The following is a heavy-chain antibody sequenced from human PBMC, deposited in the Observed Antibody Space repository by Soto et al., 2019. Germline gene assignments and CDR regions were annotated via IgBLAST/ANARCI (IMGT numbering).Heavy chain of an antibody. CDR1: GGSITSYY. J-gene: IGHJ4*01. Sequence: SETLSLTCTVSGGSITSYYCSWIRQPPGKGLEWIGYIYHSGSTKYNPSLTSRVTISVDTSKNQFSLKLNSVTAADTAVYYCGRWQDKNLYYLGYRGQGTLGTVSS. V-gene: IGHV4-59*01. CDR3: GRWQDKNLYYLGY. CDR2: IYHSGST.